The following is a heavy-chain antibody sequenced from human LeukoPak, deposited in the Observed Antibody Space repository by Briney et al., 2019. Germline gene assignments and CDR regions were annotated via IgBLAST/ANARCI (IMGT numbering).Heavy chain of an antibody. Sequence: GGSLRLSCAASGFSFRSYWMHWVRQVPGKGLVWVSRIYPDGSSTSYADSVKGRFTISRDNAKNTLFLQMNSLRAEDTAVYHCASLYDSSGYYYTEPFDVWGQGTMVTVSS. J-gene: IGHJ3*01. CDR3: ASLYDSSGYYYTEPFDV. CDR2: IYPDGSST. D-gene: IGHD3-22*01. V-gene: IGHV3-74*01. CDR1: GFSFRSYW.